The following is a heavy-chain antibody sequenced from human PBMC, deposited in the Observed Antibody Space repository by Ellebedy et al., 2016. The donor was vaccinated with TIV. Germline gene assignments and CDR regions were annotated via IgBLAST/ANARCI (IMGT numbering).Heavy chain of an antibody. CDR3: ASKARDWLLNPSSSYYFDY. J-gene: IGHJ4*02. V-gene: IGHV4-39*07. D-gene: IGHD3/OR15-3a*01. CDR2: IYYSGST. CDR1: GGSISSSSYY. Sequence: SETLSLXXTVSGGSISSSSYYWGWIRQPPGKGLEWIGSIYYSGSTYYNPSLKSRVTISVDTSKNQFSLKLSSVTAADTAVYYCASKARDWLLNPSSSYYFDYWGQGTLVTVSS.